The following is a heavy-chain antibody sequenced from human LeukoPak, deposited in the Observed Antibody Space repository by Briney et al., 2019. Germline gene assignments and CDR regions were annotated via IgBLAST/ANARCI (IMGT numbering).Heavy chain of an antibody. J-gene: IGHJ4*02. V-gene: IGHV4-59*01. Sequence: SETLSLTCTVSGGSISSYYWSWIRQPPGKGLEWIGYIYYSGSTNYNPSLKSRVTISVDTSKNQFSLKLSSVTAADTAVYYCARGSSCGGDCYLPTPDYWGQGTLVTVSS. CDR1: GGSISSYY. CDR2: IYYSGST. CDR3: ARGSSCGGDCYLPTPDY. D-gene: IGHD2-21*02.